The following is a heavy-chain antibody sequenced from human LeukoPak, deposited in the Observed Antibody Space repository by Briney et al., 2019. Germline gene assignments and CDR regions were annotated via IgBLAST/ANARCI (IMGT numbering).Heavy chain of an antibody. V-gene: IGHV3-30*02. CDR3: AKDQVAAAGTGFLLGDD. D-gene: IGHD6-13*01. J-gene: IGHJ4*02. CDR2: IRYDGSNK. CDR1: GFTFSSYS. Sequence: PGGSLRLSCAASGFTFSSYSMNWVRQAPGKGLEWVAFIRYDGSNKYYADSVKGRFTISRDNSKNTLYLQMNSLRAEDTAVYYCAKDQVAAAGTGFLLGDDWGQGTLVTVSS.